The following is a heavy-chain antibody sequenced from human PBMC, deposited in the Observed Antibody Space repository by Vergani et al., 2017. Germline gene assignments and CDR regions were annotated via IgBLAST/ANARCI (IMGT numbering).Heavy chain of an antibody. J-gene: IGHJ5*02. CDR3: AVRTNIGAAGTANWFDP. D-gene: IGHD6-13*01. CDR2: IIPIFGTA. CDR1: GGTFSSYA. V-gene: IGHV1-69*13. Sequence: QVQLVQSGAEVKKPGSSVKVSCKASGGTFSSYAISWVRQAPGQGLEWMGRIIPIFGTANYAQKFQGRVTITADESTSTAYMELSSLRSEDTAVYYCAVRTNIGAAGTANWFDPWGQGTLVTVSS.